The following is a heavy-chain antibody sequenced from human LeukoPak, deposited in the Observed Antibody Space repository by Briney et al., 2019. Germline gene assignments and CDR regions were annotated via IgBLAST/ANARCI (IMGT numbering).Heavy chain of an antibody. CDR3: AREGRDGYNLVDF. Sequence: TLSLTCTVSGGSISSGGYYWSWIRQHPGKGLGWFGYIYYSGSTYYNPSLKSRVTISVDTSKNQFSLKLSSVTAADTAVYYCAREGRDGYNLVDFWGQGTLVTVSS. CDR1: GGSISSGGYY. CDR2: IYYSGST. J-gene: IGHJ4*02. V-gene: IGHV4-31*03. D-gene: IGHD5-24*01.